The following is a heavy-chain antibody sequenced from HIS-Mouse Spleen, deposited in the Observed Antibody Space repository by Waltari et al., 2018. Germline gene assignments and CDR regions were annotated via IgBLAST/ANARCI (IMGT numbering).Heavy chain of an antibody. V-gene: IGHV4-59*01. J-gene: IGHJ4*02. CDR2: IYYSGSP. CDR1: GGSISSYY. D-gene: IGHD2-15*01. CDR3: ARGTLGYCSGGSCYPAFDY. Sequence: QVQLQESGPGLVKPSETLSLTCTVSGGSISSYYWSWIRQPPGKGLEWIGYIYYSGSPDYDPSTKRRVAILVKTSKNQFSLKVSSVTAADTAVCDCARGTLGYCSGGSCYPAFDYWGQGTLVTVSS.